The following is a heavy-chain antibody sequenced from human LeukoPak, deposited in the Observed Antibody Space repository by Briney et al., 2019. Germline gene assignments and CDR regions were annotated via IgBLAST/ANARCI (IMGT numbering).Heavy chain of an antibody. D-gene: IGHD4-11*01. CDR3: ARACSNYDYYYYMDV. J-gene: IGHJ6*03. CDR1: GGTFSSYA. V-gene: IGHV1-69*06. Sequence: GSSVKVSCKASGGTFSSYAISWVRQAPGQGLEWMGGIIPIFGTANYAQKFQGRVTITADKSTSTAYMELSSLRSEDTAVYYCARACSNYDYYYYMDVWGKGTTVTVSS. CDR2: IIPIFGTA.